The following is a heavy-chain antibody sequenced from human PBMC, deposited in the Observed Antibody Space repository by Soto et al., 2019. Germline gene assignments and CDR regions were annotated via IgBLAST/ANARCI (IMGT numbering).Heavy chain of an antibody. CDR2: TYYRSRWYN. D-gene: IGHD4-17*01. CDR1: GDSVSDNTAA. Sequence: QVQLQQSGPGLVKPSQTLSLTCAISGDSVSDNTAAWNWIRQSPSRGLEWLGRTYYRSRWYNDYAISVRSRIIINPDTSKNQFSLQLNSVTPEDTAVYYCARDGGIALTTFDFWGQVSLVTVSS. CDR3: ARDGGIALTTFDF. V-gene: IGHV6-1*01. J-gene: IGHJ4*02.